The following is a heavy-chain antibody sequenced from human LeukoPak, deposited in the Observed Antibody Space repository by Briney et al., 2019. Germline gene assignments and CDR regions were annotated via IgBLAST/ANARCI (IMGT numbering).Heavy chain of an antibody. D-gene: IGHD3-10*01. CDR3: ASYGSGSVFDY. J-gene: IGHJ4*02. V-gene: IGHV4-34*01. CDR1: GGSFSGYY. Sequence: PSETLSLTCAVYGGSFSGYYWSWIRQPSGKGLEWIGEINHSGSTNYNPSLKSRVTISVDTSKNQFSLKLSSVTAADTAVYYCASYGSGSVFDYWGQGTLVTVSS. CDR2: INHSGST.